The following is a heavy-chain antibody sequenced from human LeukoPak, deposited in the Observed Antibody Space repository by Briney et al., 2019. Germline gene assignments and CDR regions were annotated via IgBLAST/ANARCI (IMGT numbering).Heavy chain of an antibody. CDR1: GGSISSSSYS. Sequence: SETLSLTCTVSGGSISSSSYSWGWIRQPPGKGLEWIGSIYYSGSTYYNPSLKSRVTISVDTSKNQFSLKLSSVTAADTAVYYCASGRDIVVVPAAVFDPWGQGTLVTVSS. CDR2: IYYSGST. CDR3: ASGRDIVVVPAAVFDP. D-gene: IGHD2-2*01. J-gene: IGHJ5*02. V-gene: IGHV4-39*01.